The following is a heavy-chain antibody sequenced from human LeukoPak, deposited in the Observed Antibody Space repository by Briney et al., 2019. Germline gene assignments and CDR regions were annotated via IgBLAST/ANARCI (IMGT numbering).Heavy chain of an antibody. CDR3: ARLKDIEGFGVVIRGFDY. CDR2: IYYSGSA. CDR1: GGSISSSSYY. V-gene: IGHV4-39*01. J-gene: IGHJ4*02. D-gene: IGHD3-3*01. Sequence: ASETLSLTYTVSGGSISSSSYYWGWIRQPPGKGLEWIGSIYYSGSAYYNPSLKSRVTISVDTSKNQFSLKLSSVTAADTAVYYCARLKDIEGFGVVIRGFDYWGQGTLVTVSS.